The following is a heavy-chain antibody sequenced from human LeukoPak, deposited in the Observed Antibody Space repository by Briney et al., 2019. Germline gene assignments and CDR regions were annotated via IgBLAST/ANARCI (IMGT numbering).Heavy chain of an antibody. V-gene: IGHV4-59*01. CDR1: GGSISSYY. CDR3: ARDRALDYSGFDY. Sequence: SETLSLTCTVSGGSISSYYWSWIRQPPGKGLEWIGYIYYSGSTNYNPSLKSRVTISVDTSKNQFSLKLSSVTAADTAVYYCARDRALDYSGFDYWGQGTLVTVSS. CDR2: IYYSGST. D-gene: IGHD1-26*01. J-gene: IGHJ4*02.